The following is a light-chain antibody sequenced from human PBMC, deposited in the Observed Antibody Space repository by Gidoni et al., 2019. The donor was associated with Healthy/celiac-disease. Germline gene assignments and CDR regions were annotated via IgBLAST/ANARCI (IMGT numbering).Light chain of an antibody. J-gene: IGKJ5*01. CDR1: QSISSY. Sequence: DIQITQSPSSLSASVGDRVTITCRASQSISSYLNWYQQKPGNATKLLIYAASSLQSGVPSRFSGSGSGTEFTLTISSLQAEDYATYYCQQSYSTPSITFGQGTRLEIK. V-gene: IGKV1-39*01. CDR3: QQSYSTPSIT. CDR2: AAS.